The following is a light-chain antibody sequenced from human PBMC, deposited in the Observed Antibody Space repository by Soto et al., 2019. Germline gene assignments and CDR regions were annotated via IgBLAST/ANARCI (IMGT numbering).Light chain of an antibody. Sequence: DIQMAQSPSSLSASVGDRVTITCRASQYNDTYLHWYQQKPGKAPKLLIYAASSLQSGVPSRFSGSGSGTDFTLTISSLQPEDFASYFCQQTHSVPQTFGGGTKVEIK. CDR1: QYNDTY. J-gene: IGKJ4*01. CDR3: QQTHSVPQT. CDR2: AAS. V-gene: IGKV1-39*01.